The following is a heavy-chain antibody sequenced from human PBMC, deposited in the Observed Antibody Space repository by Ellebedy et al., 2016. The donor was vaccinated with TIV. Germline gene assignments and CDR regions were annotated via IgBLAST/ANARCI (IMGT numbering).Heavy chain of an antibody. CDR1: GFSFTSHG. J-gene: IGHJ5*02. D-gene: IGHD3-22*01. Sequence: GESLKISXAASGFSFTSHGMHWVRQAPGKGLEWVANIKEDGSEKNYMDSVKGRFTISRDNTKNSLYLQMDSLRADDTAVYYCARTILIITSDPWGQGTLVTVSS. CDR2: IKEDGSEK. V-gene: IGHV3-7*04. CDR3: ARTILIITSDP.